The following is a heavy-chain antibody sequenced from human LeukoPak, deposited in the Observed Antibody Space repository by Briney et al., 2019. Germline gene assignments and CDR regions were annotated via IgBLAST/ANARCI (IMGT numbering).Heavy chain of an antibody. V-gene: IGHV3-30*18. D-gene: IGHD3-10*01. Sequence: GGSLRLSCAASGFTFSSYAMHWVRQGQGQGREWVAIISYDGTKKDYADPVKGRFTISRDNSKNKLSLQMSSLRPEDTAVYYCGKDGIARGSGSYLDYWGQGTPVTVSS. J-gene: IGHJ4*02. CDR2: ISYDGTKK. CDR1: GFTFSSYA. CDR3: GKDGIARGSGSYLDY.